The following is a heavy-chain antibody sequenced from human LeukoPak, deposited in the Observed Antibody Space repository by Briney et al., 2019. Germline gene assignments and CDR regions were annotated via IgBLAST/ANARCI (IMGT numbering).Heavy chain of an antibody. CDR2: INHSGST. CDR1: GGSFSGYY. J-gene: IGHJ4*02. D-gene: IGHD6-13*01. V-gene: IGHV4-34*01. CDR3: AKDPGYSSYY. Sequence: SETLSLTCAVYGGSFSGYYWSWIRQPPGKGLEWIGEINHSGSTNYNPSLKSRVTISVDTSKNQFSLKLSSVTAVDTAVYYCAKDPGYSSYYWGQGTLVTVSS.